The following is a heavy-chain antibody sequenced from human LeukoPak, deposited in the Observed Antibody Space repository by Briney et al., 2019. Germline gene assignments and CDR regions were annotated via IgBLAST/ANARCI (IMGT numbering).Heavy chain of an antibody. CDR2: ISAYNGNT. CDR3: ARVPVTTVAAPRDY. J-gene: IGHJ4*02. V-gene: IGHV1-18*01. D-gene: IGHD4-23*01. CDR1: GYTFTSYG. Sequence: ASVKVSCKASGYTFTSYGISWVRQAPGQGLEWMGWISAYNGNTNYAQELQGRVTMTTDTSTSTAYMELRSLRSDDTAVYYCARVPVTTVAAPRDYWGQGTLVTVSS.